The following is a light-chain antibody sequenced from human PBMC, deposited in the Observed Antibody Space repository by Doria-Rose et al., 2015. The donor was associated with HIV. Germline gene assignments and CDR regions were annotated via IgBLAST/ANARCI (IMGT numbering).Light chain of an antibody. CDR2: GAS. CDR1: QDISNS. J-gene: IGKJ2*01. Sequence: TQSPSSLSASVGDRVPITCRASQDISNSLAWYQQIPGKAPKLLVYGASRLETGVPSSFSGSGSGTDYTLTTRSLQTEDFATYDGQQYYTTPMYTVVQG. V-gene: IGKV1-NL1*01. CDR3: QQYYTTPMYT.